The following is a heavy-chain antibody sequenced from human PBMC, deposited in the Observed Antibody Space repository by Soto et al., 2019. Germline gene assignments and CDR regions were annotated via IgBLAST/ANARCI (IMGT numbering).Heavy chain of an antibody. CDR2: ISGSGGST. D-gene: IGHD6-19*01. CDR1: GFTFSSYA. CDR3: AKGRYSSGWGGIYYYYYYMDV. J-gene: IGHJ6*03. V-gene: IGHV3-23*01. Sequence: GGSLILSCAASGFTFSSYAMSWVRQAPGKGLEWVSAISGSGGSTYYADSVKGRFTISRDNSKNTLYLQMNSLRAEDTAVYYCAKGRYSSGWGGIYYYYYYMDVWGKGTTVTVSS.